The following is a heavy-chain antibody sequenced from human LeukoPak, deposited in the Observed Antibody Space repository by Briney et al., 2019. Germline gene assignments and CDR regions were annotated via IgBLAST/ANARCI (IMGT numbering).Heavy chain of an antibody. D-gene: IGHD3-9*01. J-gene: IGHJ4*02. CDR3: ARGGDGDILTGLVFDY. CDR1: GYTFTSYG. CDR2: ISACNGNT. Sequence: ASVKVSCKTSGYTFTSYGISWVRQAPGQGLEWMGWISACNGNTNYAQKLQGRVTMTTDTSTSTAYMELRSLRSDDTAVYYCARGGDGDILTGLVFDYWGQGTLVTVSS. V-gene: IGHV1-18*01.